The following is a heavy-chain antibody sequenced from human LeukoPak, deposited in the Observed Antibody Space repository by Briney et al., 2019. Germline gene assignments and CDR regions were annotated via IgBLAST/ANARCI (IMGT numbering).Heavy chain of an antibody. Sequence: GGSLRLSCAASGFTFSSYGMHWVRQAPGRGLEWVAVISYDGSNKYYAYSVKGRFTISRDNSKNTLYLQMNSLRAEDTAVYYCAKDHEDLRFYYYYGMDVWGQGTTVTVSS. CDR1: GFTFSSYG. V-gene: IGHV3-30*18. CDR2: ISYDGSNK. J-gene: IGHJ6*02. CDR3: AKDHEDLRFYYYYGMDV. D-gene: IGHD2-15*01.